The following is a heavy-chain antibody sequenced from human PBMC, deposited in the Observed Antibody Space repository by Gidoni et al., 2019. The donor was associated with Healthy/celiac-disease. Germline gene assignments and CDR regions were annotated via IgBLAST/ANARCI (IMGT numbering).Heavy chain of an antibody. V-gene: IGHV3-23*01. CDR1: GFPFSSYA. CDR3: AKVPGSSSWYVGYFDY. CDR2: ISGSGGST. D-gene: IGHD6-13*01. J-gene: IGHJ4*02. Sequence: EVQLLESGGGLVQPGGSLRLSCAASGFPFSSYAMSWVRQAPGKGLEWVSAISGSGGSTYYADSVKGRFTISRDNSKNTLYLQMNSLRAEDTAVYYCAKVPGSSSWYVGYFDYWGQGTLVTVSS.